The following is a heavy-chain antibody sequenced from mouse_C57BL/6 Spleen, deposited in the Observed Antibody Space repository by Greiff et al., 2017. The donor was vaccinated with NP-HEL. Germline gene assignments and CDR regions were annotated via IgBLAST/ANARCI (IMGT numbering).Heavy chain of an antibody. CDR1: GFTFSDYG. Sequence: EVMLVESGGGLVKPGGSLKLSCAASGFTFSDYGMHWVRQAPEKGLEWVTYISSGSSTIYYADTVKGRFTISRDNAKNTLFLQMTSLRSEDTAMYYCARHYSNYLDYWGQGTTLTVSS. CDR3: ARHYSNYLDY. J-gene: IGHJ2*01. CDR2: ISSGSSTI. V-gene: IGHV5-17*01. D-gene: IGHD2-5*01.